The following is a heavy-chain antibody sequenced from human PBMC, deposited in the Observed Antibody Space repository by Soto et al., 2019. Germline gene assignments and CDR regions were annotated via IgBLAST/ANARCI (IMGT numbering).Heavy chain of an antibody. V-gene: IGHV3-30*18. CDR3: AKDYRGRWCVDY. CDR1: GFTFSSYG. D-gene: IGHD6-13*01. J-gene: IGHJ4*02. Sequence: PGGSLRLSCAASGFTFSSYGMHWVRQAPGKGLEWVALISYDVSNKYYADSVKGRFTISRDNSKNTLYLQMNSLTTEDTAVYYCAKDYRGRWCVDYWGQGTLVTVSS. CDR2: ISYDVSNK.